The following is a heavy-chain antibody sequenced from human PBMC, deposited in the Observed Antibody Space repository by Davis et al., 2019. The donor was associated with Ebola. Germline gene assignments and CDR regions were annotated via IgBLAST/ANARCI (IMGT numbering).Heavy chain of an antibody. CDR2: IYYTGST. CDR3: ARDGQRGYSY. J-gene: IGHJ4*02. CDR1: GGSVSIDSYY. D-gene: IGHD5-18*01. V-gene: IGHV4-61*01. Sequence: MPSETLSLTCTVSGGSVSIDSYYWSWIRQPPGKGLEWIGNIYYTGSTNYNPSLKSRVTISVDTSKNQFSLKLSSVTAADTAVYSCARDGQRGYSYWGQGTLVTVSS.